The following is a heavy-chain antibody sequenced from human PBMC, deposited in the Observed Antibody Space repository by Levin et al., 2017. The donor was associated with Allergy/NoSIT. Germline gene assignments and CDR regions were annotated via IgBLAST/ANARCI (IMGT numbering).Heavy chain of an antibody. CDR3: ARGPRRMTIFGVVTHSDY. CDR2: MNPDTGST. CDR1: GYTFTSYD. J-gene: IGHJ4*02. D-gene: IGHD3-3*01. V-gene: IGHV1-8*01. Sequence: GASVKVSCKASGYTFTSYDINWVRQATGQGLEWMGWMNPDTGSTGYAQKFQGRVTMTRNTSINTAYMELSSLRSEDTAVYYCARGPRRMTIFGVVTHSDYWGQGTLVTVSS.